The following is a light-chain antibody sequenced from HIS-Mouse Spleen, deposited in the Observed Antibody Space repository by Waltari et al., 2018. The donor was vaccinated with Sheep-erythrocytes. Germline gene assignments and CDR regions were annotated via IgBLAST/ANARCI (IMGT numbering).Light chain of an antibody. J-gene: IGLJ2*01. CDR1: KLGNKY. CDR2: QDS. V-gene: IGLV3-1*01. CDR3: QAWDSSTAV. Sequence: SYELTQPPSVSVSPGPTASIPCSGDKLGNKYACWYQQKPGQSPVLVIYQDSKRPSGIPERFPGSNSGNTATLTISGTQAMDEADYYCQAWDSSTAVFGGGTKLTVL.